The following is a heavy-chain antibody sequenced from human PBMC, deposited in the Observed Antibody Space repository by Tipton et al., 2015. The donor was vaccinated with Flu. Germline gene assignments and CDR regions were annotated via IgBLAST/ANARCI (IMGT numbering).Heavy chain of an antibody. J-gene: IGHJ5*02. D-gene: IGHD3-10*01. CDR1: GFTFSAYW. Sequence: SGFTFSAYWMSWVRQAPGKGLEWVANINQDGSESFYVDSVKGRFTISRDNAKNSLYLQMNSLSAEDTAVYFCVRVKYASERMTPFRFAPWGQGILVTVSS. CDR2: INQDGSES. V-gene: IGHV3-7*01. CDR3: VRVKYASERMTPFRFAP.